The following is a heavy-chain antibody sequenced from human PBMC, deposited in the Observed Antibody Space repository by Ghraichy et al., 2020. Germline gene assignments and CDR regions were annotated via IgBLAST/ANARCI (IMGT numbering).Heavy chain of an antibody. CDR2: FDPEDGET. Sequence: ASVKVSCKIAGAHVSTSVMRCERLSPGIGLEWMGGFDPEDGETIYAQKFQGRVTMTEDTSTDTAYMELSSLRSEDTAVYYCATRKVVDYYYYMDVWGKGTTVTVSS. CDR3: ATRKVVDYYYYMDV. J-gene: IGHJ6*03. D-gene: IGHD2-15*01. V-gene: IGHV1-24*01. CDR1: GAHVSTSV.